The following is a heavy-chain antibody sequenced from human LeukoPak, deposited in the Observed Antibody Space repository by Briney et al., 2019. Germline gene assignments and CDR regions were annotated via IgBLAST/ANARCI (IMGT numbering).Heavy chain of an antibody. D-gene: IGHD2-2*01. J-gene: IGHJ6*03. Sequence: ASVKVSCKASGYTFTSYGISWVRQAPGQGLEWMGWISAYNGNTNYAQKLQGRVSMTTDTSTSTAYMELRSLRSDDTAVYYCARLQAQYCSSTSCYPGGDLYYYYYMDVWGKGTTVTVSS. CDR3: ARLQAQYCSSTSCYPGGDLYYYYYMDV. CDR1: GYTFTSYG. CDR2: ISAYNGNT. V-gene: IGHV1-18*01.